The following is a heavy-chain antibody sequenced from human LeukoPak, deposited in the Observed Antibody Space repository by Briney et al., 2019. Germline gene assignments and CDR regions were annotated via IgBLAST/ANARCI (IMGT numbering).Heavy chain of an antibody. CDR1: GYTFTSYD. Sequence: ASVKVSCKASGYTFTSYDINWVRQATGQGLEWMGWMNPNSGNTGYAQKFQGRVTITRNTSISTAYMELSSLRSEDTAVYYCARTPREVVVVPAAMIYYYMDVWGKGTTVTVSS. CDR2: MNPNSGNT. D-gene: IGHD2-2*01. J-gene: IGHJ6*03. V-gene: IGHV1-8*03. CDR3: ARTPREVVVVPAAMIYYYMDV.